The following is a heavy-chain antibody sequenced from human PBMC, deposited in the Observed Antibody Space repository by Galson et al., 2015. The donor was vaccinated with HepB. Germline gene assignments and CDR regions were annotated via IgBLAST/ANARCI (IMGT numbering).Heavy chain of an antibody. Sequence: SVKVSCKASGGTFSSYAISWVRQAPGQGLEWMGGISAYNGNTNYAQKLQGRVTMTTDTSTSTAYMELRSLRSDDTAVYYCARSRGAAGPLGGWGQGTLVTVSS. CDR1: GGTFSSYA. J-gene: IGHJ4*02. CDR3: ARSRGAAGPLGG. CDR2: ISAYNGNT. V-gene: IGHV1-18*01. D-gene: IGHD6-13*01.